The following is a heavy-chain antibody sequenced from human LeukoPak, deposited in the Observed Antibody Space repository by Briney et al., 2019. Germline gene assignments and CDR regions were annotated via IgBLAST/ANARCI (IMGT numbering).Heavy chain of an antibody. J-gene: IGHJ4*02. CDR2: IDGPGGTT. V-gene: IGHV3-23*01. D-gene: IGHD6-13*01. CDR3: AKWLSSSWAPFDH. Sequence: GGSLRLSCAASGFTFSSYAMSWVRQAPGRGLEWVSAIDGPGGTTYYADSVKGRFTISRDNSKNTLYLQMNSLRAEDTAVYYCAKWLSSSWAPFDHWGQGTLVTVSS. CDR1: GFTFSSYA.